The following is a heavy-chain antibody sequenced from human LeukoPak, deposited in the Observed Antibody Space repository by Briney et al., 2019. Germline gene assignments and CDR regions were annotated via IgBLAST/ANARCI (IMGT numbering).Heavy chain of an antibody. Sequence: PSQTLSLTCTVSGGSISSGSYYWSWIRQPAGKGLEWIGRIYTSGSTNYNPSLKSRVTISVGTSKNQFSLKLSSVTAADTAVYYCARCMVYANWFDPWGQGTLVTVSS. CDR3: ARCMVYANWFDP. CDR1: GGSISSGSYY. D-gene: IGHD2-8*01. CDR2: IYTSGST. J-gene: IGHJ5*02. V-gene: IGHV4-61*02.